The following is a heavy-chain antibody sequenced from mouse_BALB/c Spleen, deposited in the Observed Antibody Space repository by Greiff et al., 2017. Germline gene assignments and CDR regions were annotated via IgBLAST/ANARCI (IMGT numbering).Heavy chain of an antibody. Sequence: VQLKQSGPSLVKPSQTLSLTCSVTGDSITSGYWNWIRKFPGNKLEYMGYISYSGSTYYNPSLKSRISITRDTSKNQYYLQLNSVTTEDTATYYCARHDYGSSWGWYFDVWGAGTTVTVSS. J-gene: IGHJ1*01. CDR2: ISYSGST. CDR1: GDSITSGY. V-gene: IGHV3-8*02. CDR3: ARHDYGSSWGWYFDV. D-gene: IGHD1-1*01.